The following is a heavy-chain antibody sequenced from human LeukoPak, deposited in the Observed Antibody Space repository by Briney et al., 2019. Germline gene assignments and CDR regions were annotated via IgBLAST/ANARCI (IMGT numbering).Heavy chain of an antibody. CDR1: SGSFSGYY. CDR3: AKDGQEIGSPDYFDS. D-gene: IGHD2/OR15-2a*01. Sequence: PSETLSLTCAVYSGSFSGYYWSWIRQSPGKGLEWVSGISGSGGATYYADSVKGRFAISRDNSKNTLFLLMNSLRVEDTAVYYCAKDGQEIGSPDYFDSWGQGTLLTVSS. V-gene: IGHV3-23*01. CDR2: ISGSGGAT. J-gene: IGHJ4*02.